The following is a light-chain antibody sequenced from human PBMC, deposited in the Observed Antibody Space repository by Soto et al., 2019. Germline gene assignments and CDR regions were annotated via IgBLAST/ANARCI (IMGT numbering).Light chain of an antibody. CDR2: GAS. CDR3: HQYAASPLT. J-gene: IGKJ4*01. Sequence: EIVLTQSPGTLSLSPGESTTLSCRASQSVGRNFLAWYQQKPGRAPRLLIHGASYRATGIPDRFSGSGSETDFTLTINKLEPEDSAVYYWHQYAASPLTFGGGTKVEIK. CDR1: QSVGRNF. V-gene: IGKV3-20*01.